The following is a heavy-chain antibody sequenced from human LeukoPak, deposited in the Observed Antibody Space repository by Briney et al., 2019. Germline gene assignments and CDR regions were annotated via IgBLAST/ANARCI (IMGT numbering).Heavy chain of an antibody. V-gene: IGHV3-74*01. Sequence: PGGSLRLSCAASGFTFSSYAMSWVRQAPGKGLVWVSRINSDGSSTSYADSVKGRFTISRDNAKNTLYLQMNSLRAEDTAVYYCARELERLAYYYYGMDVWGQGTTVTVSS. CDR1: GFTFSSYA. CDR2: INSDGSST. CDR3: ARELERLAYYYYGMDV. D-gene: IGHD1-1*01. J-gene: IGHJ6*02.